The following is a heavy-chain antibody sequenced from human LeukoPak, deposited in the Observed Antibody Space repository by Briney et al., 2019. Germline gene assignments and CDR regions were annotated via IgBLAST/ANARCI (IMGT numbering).Heavy chain of an antibody. CDR3: ARLPNDAFDF. Sequence: ASETLSFTCTVSGGSISAYYWSWIRQPPGGGLEWIGYISASGTTNYNPSLKSRVTVSVDTSKNQFSLKLSSVTAADTAVYYCARLPNDAFDFWGQGTMVTVSS. V-gene: IGHV4-4*09. CDR1: GGSISAYY. CDR2: ISASGTT. J-gene: IGHJ3*01.